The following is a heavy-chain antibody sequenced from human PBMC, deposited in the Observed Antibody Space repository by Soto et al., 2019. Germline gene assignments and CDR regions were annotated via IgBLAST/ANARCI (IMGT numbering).Heavy chain of an antibody. D-gene: IGHD2-21*02. Sequence: QVQLQESGPGLVKPSQTLSLTCIVSGASLSSGDYYWSWIRQPPGKGLEWIAFIYYNGNNFYNPSLKRRVTIAIDTSNNQFSLTVRSVTAADTAVYYCARERRGGDSDGGVDYWGQGTLAPVSS. J-gene: IGHJ4*02. V-gene: IGHV4-30-4*01. CDR1: GASLSSGDYY. CDR2: IYYNGNN. CDR3: ARERRGGDSDGGVDY.